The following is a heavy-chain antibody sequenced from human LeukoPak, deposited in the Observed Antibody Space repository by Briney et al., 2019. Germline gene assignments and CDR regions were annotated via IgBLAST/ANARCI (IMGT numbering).Heavy chain of an antibody. CDR2: ISGSGGST. CDR3: ASTSCYLFCSVAGKY. CDR1: GFTFSSYA. Sequence: GGSLRLSCAASGFTFSSYATSWVRQAPGKGLEWVSAISGSGGSTYYADSVKGRFTISRDNSKNTLYLQMNSLRAEDTAVYYCASTSCYLFCSVAGKYWGQGTLVTVSS. J-gene: IGHJ4*02. D-gene: IGHD2-2*01. V-gene: IGHV3-23*01.